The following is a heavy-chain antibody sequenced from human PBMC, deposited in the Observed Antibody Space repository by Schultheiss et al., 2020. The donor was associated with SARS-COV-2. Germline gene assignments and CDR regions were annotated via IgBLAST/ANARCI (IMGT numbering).Heavy chain of an antibody. CDR1: CGSFSGYY. V-gene: IGHV4-34*01. Sequence: SQTLSLTCAVYCGSFSGYYWSWIRQPPGKGLEWIGEINHSGSTNYNPSLKSRVTISVDTSKNQFSMRLRSVAAADTAVYFCARQIKVGSYYNSATLSFIWGRGALVTVSS. CDR2: INHSGST. J-gene: IGHJ4*02. D-gene: IGHD5-24*01. CDR3: ARQIKVGSYYNSATLSFI.